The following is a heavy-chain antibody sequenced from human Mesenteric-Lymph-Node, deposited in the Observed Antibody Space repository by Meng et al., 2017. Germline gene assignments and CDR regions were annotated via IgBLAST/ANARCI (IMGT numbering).Heavy chain of an antibody. V-gene: IGHV5-51*01. CDR3: ARGDSSSHAFDI. D-gene: IGHD6-13*01. Sequence: GESLKISCKGSGYNFTSYWIGWVRQMPGKGLEWMGIIYPGDSDTRYSPSFRSQVAISADKTISTAYLQWSSLKASDAAMYYCARGDSSSHAFDIWGQGTRVTVSS. J-gene: IGHJ3*02. CDR1: GYNFTSYW. CDR2: IYPGDSDT.